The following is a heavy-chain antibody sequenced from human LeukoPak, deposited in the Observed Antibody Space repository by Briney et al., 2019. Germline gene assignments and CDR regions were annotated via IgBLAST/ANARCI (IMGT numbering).Heavy chain of an antibody. CDR2: ISWNSGSI. CDR3: AKGGDGYNHAFDI. D-gene: IGHD5-24*01. V-gene: IGHV3-9*01. CDR1: GFTFDDYA. Sequence: PGGSLRLSCAASGFTFDDYAMPWVRHAPGKGLEGVSGISWNSGSIGFADSVKGRFTISRDNAKNSLYLQMNSLRAEDTALYYCAKGGDGYNHAFDIWGQGTMVTVSS. J-gene: IGHJ3*02.